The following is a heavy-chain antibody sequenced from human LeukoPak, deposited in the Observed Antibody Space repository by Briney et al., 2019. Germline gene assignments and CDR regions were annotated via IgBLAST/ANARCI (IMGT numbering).Heavy chain of an antibody. Sequence: PGGSLRLSCAASGFTFSSYGMHWVRQAPGKGLEWVAVISYDGSNKYYADSAKGRFTISRDNAKNTLYLQMNSLRAEDTAVYYCARSLSHESTRWGQGTLVTVSS. CDR2: ISYDGSNK. CDR3: ARSLSHESTR. D-gene: IGHD5/OR15-5a*01. CDR1: GFTFSSYG. V-gene: IGHV3-30*03. J-gene: IGHJ4*02.